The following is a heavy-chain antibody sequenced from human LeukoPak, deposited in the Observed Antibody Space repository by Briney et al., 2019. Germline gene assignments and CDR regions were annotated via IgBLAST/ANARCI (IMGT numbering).Heavy chain of an antibody. CDR1: GFTFSSYA. CDR2: ISYDGSNK. D-gene: IGHD5-12*01. Sequence: PGGSLRLSCAASGFTFSSYAMHWVRQAPGKGLEWVAVISYDGSNKYYADSVKGRFTISRDNSKNTLYLRMNSLRAEDTAVYYCARAPTYRPDDYWGQGTLVTVSS. CDR3: ARAPTYRPDDY. V-gene: IGHV3-30*01. J-gene: IGHJ4*02.